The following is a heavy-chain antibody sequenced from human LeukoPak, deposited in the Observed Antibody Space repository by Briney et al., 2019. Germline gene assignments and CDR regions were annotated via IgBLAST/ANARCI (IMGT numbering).Heavy chain of an antibody. J-gene: IGHJ4*02. V-gene: IGHV5-51*01. CDR3: ARPSTVEMATITYFDY. Sequence: GESLKFSCKGSGYSFTSYWIGWVRQMPGKGLEWMGIIYPGDSDTRYSPSFQGQVTISADKSISTAYLQWSSLKASDTAMYYCARPSTVEMATITYFDYWGQGTLVTVSS. D-gene: IGHD5-24*01. CDR1: GYSFTSYW. CDR2: IYPGDSDT.